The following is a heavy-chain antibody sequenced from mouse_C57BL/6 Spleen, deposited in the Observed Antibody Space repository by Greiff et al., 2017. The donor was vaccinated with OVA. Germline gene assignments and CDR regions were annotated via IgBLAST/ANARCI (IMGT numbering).Heavy chain of an antibody. D-gene: IGHD3-2*02. CDR3: ALQLRPFFAY. CDR1: GYAFSSSW. J-gene: IGHJ3*01. Sequence: VQLQQSGPELVKPGASVKISCKASGYAFSSSWMNWVKQRPGKGLEWIGRIYPGDGDTNYNGKFKGKATLTADKSSSTAYMQLSSLTSEDSAVYFCALQLRPFFAYWGQGTLVTVSA. CDR2: IYPGDGDT. V-gene: IGHV1-82*01.